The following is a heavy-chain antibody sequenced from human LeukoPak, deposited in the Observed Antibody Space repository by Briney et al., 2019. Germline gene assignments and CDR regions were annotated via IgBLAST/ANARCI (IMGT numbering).Heavy chain of an antibody. D-gene: IGHD1-26*01. J-gene: IGHJ6*02. CDR2: IWYDGSNK. CDR1: AFTFSSYG. V-gene: IGHV3-33*01. CDR3: ARDGWELLSHYYGMDV. Sequence: GGSLRLSCAASAFTFSSYGMHWVRQAPGKGLEWVAVIWYDGSNKYYADSVKGRFTISRDNSKNTLYLQMNSLRAEDTAVYYCARDGWELLSHYYGMDVWGQGTTVTVSS.